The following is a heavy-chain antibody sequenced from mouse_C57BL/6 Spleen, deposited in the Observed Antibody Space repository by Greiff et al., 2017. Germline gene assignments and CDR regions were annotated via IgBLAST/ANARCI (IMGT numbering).Heavy chain of an antibody. CDR1: GYAFSSYW. CDR3: ARSAGDWSWFAY. J-gene: IGHJ3*01. CDR2: IYPGDGDT. D-gene: IGHD2-13*01. V-gene: IGHV1-80*01. Sequence: VQLQESGAELVKPGASVKISCKASGYAFSSYWMNWVKQRPGKGLEWLGQIYPGDGDTNYNGKFKGRATLTADKSSSTAYMQLSSLTSEDSAVYFCARSAGDWSWFAYWGQGTLVTVSA.